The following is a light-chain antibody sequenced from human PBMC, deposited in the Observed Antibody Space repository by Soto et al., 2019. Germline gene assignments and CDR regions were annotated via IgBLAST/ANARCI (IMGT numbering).Light chain of an antibody. CDR3: SSYTSSNTYV. CDR1: RSDVGSYNR. J-gene: IGLJ1*01. V-gene: IGLV2-18*02. Sequence: QSALTQPPSVYGSPGQSVTISCTGTRSDVGSYNRVSWYQQPPGTAPKLMIYDVSNRPSGVPDRFSGSKSGNTASLTISGLQAEDEADYYCSSYTSSNTYVFGTGTKLTVL. CDR2: DVS.